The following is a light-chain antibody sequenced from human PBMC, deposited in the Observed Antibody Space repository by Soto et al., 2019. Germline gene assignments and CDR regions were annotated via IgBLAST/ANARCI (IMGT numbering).Light chain of an antibody. CDR1: QTVSSN. J-gene: IGKJ2*01. CDR2: GAS. V-gene: IGKV3-15*01. Sequence: EIVMTQSPATLSVSPGERATLSCRASQTVSSNLAWYQQKPGQAPRLLIHGASTRATGVPARFGGSGSGTEFTLTITCLQSEDFADYYCQQYHNWPPQYTFGQGTKLQIK. CDR3: QQYHNWPPQYT.